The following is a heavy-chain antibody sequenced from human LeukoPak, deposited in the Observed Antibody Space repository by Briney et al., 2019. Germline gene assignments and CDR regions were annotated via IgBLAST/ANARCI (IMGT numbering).Heavy chain of an antibody. CDR2: ISGSGGST. V-gene: IGHV3-23*01. D-gene: IGHD3-3*01. CDR1: GFTFSSYA. CDR3: AKDGWIRIFGVVITNWFDP. J-gene: IGHJ5*02. Sequence: GGSQRLSCAASGFTFSSYAMSWVRQAPGKGLEWVSAISGSGGSTYYADSVKGRFTISRDNSKNTLYLQMNSLRAEDTAVYYCAKDGWIRIFGVVITNWFDPWGQGTLVTVSS.